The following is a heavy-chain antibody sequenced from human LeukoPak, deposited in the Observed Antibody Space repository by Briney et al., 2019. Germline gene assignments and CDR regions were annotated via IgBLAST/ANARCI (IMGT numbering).Heavy chain of an antibody. J-gene: IGHJ6*02. CDR1: GYTFTSYD. V-gene: IGHV1-8*01. Sequence: ASVKVSCKASGYTFTSYDINWVRQATGQGLEWMGWMNPNSGNTGYAQKFQGRVTMTRNTSISTAYMELSSLRSEDTAVYYCARGGYYDHYYYGMDVWGQGTTVTVSS. D-gene: IGHD3-3*01. CDR3: ARGGYYDHYYYGMDV. CDR2: MNPNSGNT.